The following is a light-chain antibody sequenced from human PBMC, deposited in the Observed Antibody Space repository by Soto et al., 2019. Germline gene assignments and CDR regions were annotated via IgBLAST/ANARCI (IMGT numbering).Light chain of an antibody. V-gene: IGLV1-40*01. J-gene: IGLJ2*01. Sequence: QSVLTQPPSGSGAPGQRVTISCTRRSSNIGAGYDVHWYQQLPGTAPKVLIYDNNNRPSGVPDRFSDSKSGTSASLAITGLQAEDESEYYCHAYDVSLSGPAFGGGTKLTVL. CDR1: SSNIGAGYD. CDR3: HAYDVSLSGPA. CDR2: DNN.